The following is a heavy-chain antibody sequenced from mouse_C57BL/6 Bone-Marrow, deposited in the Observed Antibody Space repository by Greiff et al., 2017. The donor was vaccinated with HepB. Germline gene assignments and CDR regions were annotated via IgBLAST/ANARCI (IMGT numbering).Heavy chain of an antibody. D-gene: IGHD1-1*01. CDR3: ARHGVYYGSPLAY. CDR2: ISNGGGRT. J-gene: IGHJ3*01. V-gene: IGHV5-12*01. CDR1: GYTFSDYY. Sequence: EVQGVESGGGLVQPGGSLKLSCAASGYTFSDYYMYWVRQTPEKRLEWVAYISNGGGRTYYPDTVKGRLTISRDKAKNTLYLQMSRLKSEDTAMYYCARHGVYYGSPLAYWGQGTLVTVSA.